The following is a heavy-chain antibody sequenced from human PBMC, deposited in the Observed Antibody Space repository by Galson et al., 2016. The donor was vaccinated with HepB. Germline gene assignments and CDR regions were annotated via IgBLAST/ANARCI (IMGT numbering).Heavy chain of an antibody. CDR2: IYRGGST. J-gene: IGHJ4*02. CDR3: ARDYPAFDY. CDR1: GFTVSSNY. Sequence: SLRLSCAASGFTVSSNYMSWVRQAPGKGLEWVSVIYRGGSTHYADPVKGRFTISSDNSKHTLYLQMNSLRADDTAVYYCARDYPAFDYWGQGTLVTVST. D-gene: IGHD3-16*02. V-gene: IGHV3-53*01.